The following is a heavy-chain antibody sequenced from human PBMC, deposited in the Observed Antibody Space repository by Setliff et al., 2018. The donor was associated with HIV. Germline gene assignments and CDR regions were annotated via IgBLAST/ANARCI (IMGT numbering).Heavy chain of an antibody. D-gene: IGHD3-3*01. CDR3: ARGRRNRLFWSGYFTL. CDR1: GGSFSDYY. V-gene: IGHV4-34*01. Sequence: PSETLSLTCAVYGGSFSDYYWSWIRQPPEKGLEWIGEINHSGSTNYNLSLKSRVTTAVDTSKNQFSLKLSSVTAADTAVYYCARGRRNRLFWSGYFTLWGQGTLVTVSS. J-gene: IGHJ4*02. CDR2: INHSGST.